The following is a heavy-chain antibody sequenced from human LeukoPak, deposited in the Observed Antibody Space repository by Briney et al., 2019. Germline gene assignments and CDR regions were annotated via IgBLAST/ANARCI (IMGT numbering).Heavy chain of an antibody. D-gene: IGHD3-22*01. CDR3: ARDPPRYYDSRPTFLMDV. J-gene: IGHJ6*04. V-gene: IGHV1-69*06. CDR1: GGTFSSYA. Sequence: ASVKVSCKASGGTFSSYAISWVRQAPGQRLEWMGRIIPIFGTANYAQKFQGRVTITADKSTSTAYMELSSLRSEDTAVYYCARDPPRYYDSRPTFLMDVWGKGTTVIVSS. CDR2: IIPIFGTA.